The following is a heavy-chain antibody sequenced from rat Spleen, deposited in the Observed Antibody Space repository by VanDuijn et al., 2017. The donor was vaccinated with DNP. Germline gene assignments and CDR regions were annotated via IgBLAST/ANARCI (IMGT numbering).Heavy chain of an antibody. CDR1: GFTFFSYD. V-gene: IGHV5S23*01. CDR3: ARHEDYSSYVYGFAY. J-gene: IGHJ3*01. Sequence: EVRLMESGGGLINPGRSLKLSCATSGFTFFSYDMAWVRQAPTKGPEWVASVSTSGSTTFYRDSVKGRFTISRDNARSSLYLQMDSLRSEDTATYYCARHEDYSSYVYGFAYWGQGTLVTVSS. D-gene: IGHD1-2*01. CDR2: VSTSGSTT.